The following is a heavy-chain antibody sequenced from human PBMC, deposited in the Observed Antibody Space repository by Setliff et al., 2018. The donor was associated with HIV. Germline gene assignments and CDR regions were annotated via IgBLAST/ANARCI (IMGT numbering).Heavy chain of an antibody. CDR3: ARDKTYCNYSRCSRAGWYFDL. D-gene: IGHD2-2*01. CDR1: GYSISNDYY. J-gene: IGHJ2*01. CDR2: IYHSGNT. Sequence: SETLSLTCTVSGYSISNDYYWGWIRQPPGKGLEWIASIYHSGNTYYNPSLKSRVTISVDTSKNQFSLRLSSVTAADTAVYYCARDKTYCNYSRCSRAGWYFDLWGRGTLVTVSS. V-gene: IGHV4-38-2*02.